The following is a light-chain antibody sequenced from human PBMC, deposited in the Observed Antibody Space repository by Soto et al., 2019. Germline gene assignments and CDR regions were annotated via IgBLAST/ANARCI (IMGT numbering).Light chain of an antibody. CDR3: SSFTSSSTQV. CDR1: SSDVGGYNY. J-gene: IGLJ3*02. V-gene: IGLV2-14*01. Sequence: QSALTQPASVSGSPGQTITISCTGSSSDVGGYNYVSWYQQHPGKAPKLMIYEVNNRPSGVSNRFSGSKSDNTASLTISGLQAEDEADYYCSSFTSSSTQVLGGGTKVTVL. CDR2: EVN.